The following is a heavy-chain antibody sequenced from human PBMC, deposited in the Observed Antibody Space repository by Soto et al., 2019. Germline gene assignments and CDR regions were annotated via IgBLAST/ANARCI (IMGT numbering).Heavy chain of an antibody. CDR1: GFTFSSYA. D-gene: IGHD3-9*01. CDR2: ISGSGGST. Sequence: EVQLLESGGGLVQPGGSLRLSCAASGFTFSSYAMSWVRQAPGKGLEWVSAISGSGGSTYYADSVKGRFTISRYNSKNTLYLQMNSLRDEDTAAYYRASEYFDWLSPWGFDLWGRGTLVTVSS. V-gene: IGHV3-23*01. J-gene: IGHJ2*01. CDR3: ASEYFDWLSPWGFDL.